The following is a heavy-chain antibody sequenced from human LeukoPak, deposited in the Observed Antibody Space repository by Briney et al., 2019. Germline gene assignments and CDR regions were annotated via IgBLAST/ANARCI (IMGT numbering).Heavy chain of an antibody. V-gene: IGHV4-34*01. J-gene: IGHJ3*01. D-gene: IGHD3-22*01. CDR3: ARRRYDPAGFYFDAFDV. Sequence: PSETLSLTCAVYGGSFSGYYWSWIRQPPGKGLEWIGEINQSGGTNHNPSLMSRVIMSVDTSKNQISLSLRSVTAADTAVYYCARRRYDPAGFYFDAFDVWGHGTMVTVSS. CDR2: INQSGGT. CDR1: GGSFSGYY.